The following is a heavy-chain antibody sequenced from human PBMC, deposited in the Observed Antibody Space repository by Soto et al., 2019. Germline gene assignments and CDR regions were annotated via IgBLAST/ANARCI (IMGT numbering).Heavy chain of an antibody. J-gene: IGHJ4*02. CDR2: MSHNGVIT. CDR1: GFSFSSHT. V-gene: IGHV3-30-3*01. CDR3: ASTQFLTIVARGNF. Sequence: QGQLVESGGGVVQPGGSLRLSCAASGFSFSSHTMHWVRQAPGKGLEWLSLMSHNGVITFYAESVKGRFTISRDNSKNTLFLQMNSLTPEDAGLYYCASTQFLTIVARGNFWGLGTQVTVSA. D-gene: IGHD3-10*01.